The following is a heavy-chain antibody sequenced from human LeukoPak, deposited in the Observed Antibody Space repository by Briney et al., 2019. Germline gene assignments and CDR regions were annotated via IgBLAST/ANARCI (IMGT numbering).Heavy chain of an antibody. J-gene: IGHJ1*01. V-gene: IGHV3-7*04. CDR3: ARGFTEYFQH. Sequence: TGGSLRLSCAASGXTFSSYWMRWVRQAPGKGLEWVANIKQDGSEKYYVDSVKGRFTISRDNAKNSLYLQMNSLRAEDTAVYYCARGFTEYFQHWGQGTLVTVSS. CDR2: IKQDGSEK. CDR1: GXTFSSYW.